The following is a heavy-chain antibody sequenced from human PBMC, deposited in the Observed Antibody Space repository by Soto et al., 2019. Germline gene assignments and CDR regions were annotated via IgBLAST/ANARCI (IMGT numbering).Heavy chain of an antibody. CDR2: IIPIFGTA. D-gene: IGHD3-3*01. CDR3: ARDSTPARAIFGVIDI. J-gene: IGHJ3*02. CDR1: GGTFSSYA. V-gene: IGHV1-69*05. Sequence: GASVKVSCKASGGTFSSYAISWVRQAPGQGLEWMGGIIPIFGTASYAQKFQGRVTMTRDTSTSTVYMELSSLRSEDTAVYYCARDSTPARAIFGVIDIWGQGTMVTVSS.